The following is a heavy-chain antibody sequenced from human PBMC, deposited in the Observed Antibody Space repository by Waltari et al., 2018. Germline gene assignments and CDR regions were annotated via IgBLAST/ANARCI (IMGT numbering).Heavy chain of an antibody. D-gene: IGHD3-10*01. CDR3: ARKLRTGSSYNWFDP. CDR2: INPNSGGT. CDR1: GYTFTGYY. Sequence: QVQLVQSGAEVKKPGASVKVSCKASGYTFTGYYMHWVRRAPGQGLEWMVWINPNSGGTNYAQKFQGRVTMTRDTSISTAYMELSRLRSDDTAVYYCARKLRTGSSYNWFDPWGQGTLVTVSS. V-gene: IGHV1-2*02. J-gene: IGHJ5*02.